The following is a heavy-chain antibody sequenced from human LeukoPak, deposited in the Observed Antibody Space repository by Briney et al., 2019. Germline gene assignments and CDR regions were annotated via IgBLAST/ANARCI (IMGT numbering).Heavy chain of an antibody. J-gene: IGHJ4*02. CDR2: ISSSGSTI. D-gene: IGHD1-1*01. V-gene: IGHV3-11*01. Sequence: GRSLRLSCAASGFTFSGYYMSWSRQAPGKGLEWGSYISSSGSTIYYADAVKGRFTISRDNAKNSLYLQMNSLRAEDTAVYYCASTWVHPDYWGQGTLVTVSS. CDR3: ASTWVHPDY. CDR1: GFTFSGYY.